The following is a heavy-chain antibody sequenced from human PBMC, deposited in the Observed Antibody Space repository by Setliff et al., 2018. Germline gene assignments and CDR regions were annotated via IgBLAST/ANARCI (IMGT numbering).Heavy chain of an antibody. Sequence: LSLTCAVSGGSISSSNWWSWVRQPPGKGLEWIGEIYHSGSTNYNPSLKSRVTISVDTSKNQFSLKLSSVTAADTAVYYCARGGYSRGPPVYYFDYWGQGTLVTVSS. CDR2: IYHSGST. D-gene: IGHD5-12*01. CDR3: ARGGYSRGPPVYYFDY. CDR1: GGSISSSNW. J-gene: IGHJ4*02. V-gene: IGHV4-4*02.